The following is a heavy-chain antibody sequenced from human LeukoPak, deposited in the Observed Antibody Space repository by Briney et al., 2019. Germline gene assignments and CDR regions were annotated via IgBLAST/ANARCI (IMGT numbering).Heavy chain of an antibody. V-gene: IGHV4-59*01. J-gene: IGHJ4*02. Sequence: SETLSLTCTVSGGSIRSYYWSWIRQPPGKGLEWIGYIYYSGSTNYNPSLKSRVTISVDTSKNQFSLKLSSVTAADTAVYYCARAGGSSWIDYWGQGTLVTVSS. CDR2: IYYSGST. CDR3: ARAGGSSWIDY. CDR1: GGSIRSYY. D-gene: IGHD6-13*01.